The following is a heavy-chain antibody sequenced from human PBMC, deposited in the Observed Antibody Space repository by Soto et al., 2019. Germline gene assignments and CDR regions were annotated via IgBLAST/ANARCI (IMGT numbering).Heavy chain of an antibody. CDR1: GGSISSSNW. D-gene: IGHD1-26*01. Sequence: PSETLSLTCAVSGGSISSSNWWSWVRQPPGKGLEWIGEIYHSGSTNYNPSLKSRVTISVDKSKNQFSLKLSSVTAADTAVYYCARNPKGSRGDYYYGMDVRAQRTTDTGSS. J-gene: IGHJ6*02. V-gene: IGHV4-4*02. CDR2: IYHSGST. CDR3: ARNPKGSRGDYYYGMDV.